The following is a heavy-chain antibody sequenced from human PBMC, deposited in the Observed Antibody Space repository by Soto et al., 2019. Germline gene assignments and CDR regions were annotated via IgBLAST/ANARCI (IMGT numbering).Heavy chain of an antibody. CDR2: VNPNGAST. CDR3: ASVTTIWSN. V-gene: IGHV1-46*01. CDR1: GYSSSNYY. Sequence: QIQVVQSGAEVKEPGASVKVSCMASGYSSSNYYTHWVRQAPGQGLEWMGIVNPNGASTNYAQRFQGRVTLTRDTSTNTDYMGLSRLTSDDTAVYFCASVTTIWSNWGQGTLVTVSS. D-gene: IGHD2-21*02. J-gene: IGHJ4*02.